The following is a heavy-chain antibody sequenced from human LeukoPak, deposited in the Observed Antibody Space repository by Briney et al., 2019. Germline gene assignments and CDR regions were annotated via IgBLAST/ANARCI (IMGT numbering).Heavy chain of an antibody. D-gene: IGHD1-20*01. Sequence: PGGSLRLSCVDSGFTFTNAWMSWVRQAPGKGLEWIGRIKSKTDGETIDYAAPVKGRFTFSRDDSKNMLYLQMNSLKSEDTAVYYCSTLTSRGLSDSWGQGTLVTVSS. CDR1: GFTFTNAW. J-gene: IGHJ4*02. CDR2: IKSKTDGETI. V-gene: IGHV3-15*01. CDR3: STLTSRGLSDS.